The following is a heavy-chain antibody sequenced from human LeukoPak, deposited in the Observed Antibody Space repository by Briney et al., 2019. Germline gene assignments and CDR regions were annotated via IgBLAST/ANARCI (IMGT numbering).Heavy chain of an antibody. CDR2: ISKDESNK. J-gene: IGHJ4*02. V-gene: IGHV3-30*19. D-gene: IGHD2-21*01. CDR1: GFSFSTFG. CDR3: AKHNPVLEY. Sequence: PGGSLRLSCAASGFSFSTFGMHWVRQTPGKGLEWESHISKDESNKYYADSVKGRFTISRDTSKNTLFLQMNSLRVEDTAVYYCAKHNPVLEYWGQGTLVTVSS.